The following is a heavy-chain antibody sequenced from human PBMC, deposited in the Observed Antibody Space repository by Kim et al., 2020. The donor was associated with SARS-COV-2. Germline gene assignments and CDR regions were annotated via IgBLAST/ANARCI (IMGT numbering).Heavy chain of an antibody. V-gene: IGHV3-13*01. CDR2: IGTAGDT. D-gene: IGHD2-2*02. CDR3: ARGVLLAGIGYYGMDV. J-gene: IGHJ6*02. Sequence: GWSLRLSCAASGFTFSSYDMHWVRQATGKGLEWVSAIGTAGDTYYPGSVKGRFTISRENAKNSLYLQMNSLRARDTAVYYCARGVLLAGIGYYGMDVWGQGTTDTVSS. CDR1: GFTFSSYD.